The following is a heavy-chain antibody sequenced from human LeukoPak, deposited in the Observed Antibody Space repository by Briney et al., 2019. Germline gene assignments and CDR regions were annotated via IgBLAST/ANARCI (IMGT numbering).Heavy chain of an antibody. CDR2: ISAYNGNT. J-gene: IGHJ4*02. V-gene: IGHV1-18*01. CDR3: ARVPSLKTYDSSGYRDY. CDR1: GYTFTSYG. Sequence: GASVKVSCKASGYTFTSYGISWVRQAPRQGLEWMGWISAYNGNTNYAQKLQGRVTMTTDTSTSTAYMELRSLRSDDTAVYYCARVPSLKTYDSSGYRDYWGQGTLVTVSS. D-gene: IGHD3-22*01.